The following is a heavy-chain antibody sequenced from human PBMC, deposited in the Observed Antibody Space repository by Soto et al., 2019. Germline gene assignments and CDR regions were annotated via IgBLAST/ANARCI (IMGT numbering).Heavy chain of an antibody. D-gene: IGHD3-3*02. V-gene: IGHV3-30*18. CDR2: ISYDGSNK. CDR1: GFTFSSYG. Sequence: QVQLVESGGGVVQPGRSLRLSCAASGFTFSSYGMHWVRQAPGKGLEWVAVISYDGSNKYYADSVKGRFTISRDNSKNKLYLQMNSLRAEDTAVYYCAKDAEGRTAIGFLEWLNYYYGMDVWGQGTTVTVSS. J-gene: IGHJ6*02. CDR3: AKDAEGRTAIGFLEWLNYYYGMDV.